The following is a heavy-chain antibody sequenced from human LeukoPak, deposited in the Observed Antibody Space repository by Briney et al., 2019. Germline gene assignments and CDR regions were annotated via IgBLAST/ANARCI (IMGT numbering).Heavy chain of an antibody. D-gene: IGHD6-19*01. J-gene: IGHJ3*02. CDR3: ARLKYSSGWAGAFDI. CDR2: IYYSGST. V-gene: IGHV4-39*01. Sequence: SETLSLTCTFSGGSISDIIYYWGWIRQPPGKGLEWIGSIYYSGSTYYNPSLKSRVTISGDTSKNQFSLKLTSVTAADTAVYYCARLKYSSGWAGAFDIWGQGTMVTVSS. CDR1: GGSISDIIYY.